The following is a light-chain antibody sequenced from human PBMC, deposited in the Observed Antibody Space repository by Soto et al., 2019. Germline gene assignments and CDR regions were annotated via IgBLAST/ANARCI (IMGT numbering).Light chain of an antibody. CDR1: QSISSW. CDR2: KAS. CDR3: QQYNSYS. Sequence: DLQMTQSPSTLSASVGDRVTITCRASQSISSWLAWYQQKPGKAPKLLIYKASSLESGVPSRFSGSGSGTEFTLTISILQPDDFATYYCQQYNSYSFGPGTKVDIK. J-gene: IGKJ3*01. V-gene: IGKV1-5*03.